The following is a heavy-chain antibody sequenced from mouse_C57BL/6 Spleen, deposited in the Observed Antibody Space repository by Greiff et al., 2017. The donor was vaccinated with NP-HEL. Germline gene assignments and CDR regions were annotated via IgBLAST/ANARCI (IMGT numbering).Heavy chain of an antibody. V-gene: IGHV1-69*01. CDR1: GYTFTSYW. Sequence: VQLQQPGAELVMPGASVKLSCKASGYTFTSYWMHWVKQRPGQGLEWIGEIDPSDSYTNYNQKFKGKSTLTVDKSSSTAYMQLSSLTSEDSAVYYCARDSNYGGSAMDYWGQGTSVTVSS. CDR2: IDPSDSYT. J-gene: IGHJ4*01. CDR3: ARDSNYGGSAMDY. D-gene: IGHD2-5*01.